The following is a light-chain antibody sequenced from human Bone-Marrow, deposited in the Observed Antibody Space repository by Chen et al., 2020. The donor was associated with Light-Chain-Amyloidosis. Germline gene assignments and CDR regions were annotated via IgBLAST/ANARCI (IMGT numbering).Light chain of an antibody. CDR1: DLPTKY. CDR2: RDT. V-gene: IGLV3-25*03. Sequence: SYALTQPPSVSVSPAHAARLTCSGDDLPTKYAYWYQQKPGRAPVLVIHRDTERPSGISERFSGSSSGTTATLTISGVQAEDEADYHCQSADSSGTYEVIFGGGTKLTVL. J-gene: IGLJ2*01. CDR3: QSADSSGTYEVI.